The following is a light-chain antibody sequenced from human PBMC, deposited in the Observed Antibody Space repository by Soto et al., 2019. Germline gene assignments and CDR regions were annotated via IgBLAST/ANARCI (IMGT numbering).Light chain of an antibody. CDR3: QSYDSSLSGSKVV. V-gene: IGLV1-40*01. CDR1: SSNIVAGYD. CDR2: GNR. Sequence: QSVLTQPPSVSGAPGQRVTISCTGSSSNIVAGYDVHWYQQLPGTAPKLVIYGNRNRPSGVPDRFSGSKSGTSASLAITGLQAEDEADYYCQSYDSSLSGSKVVFGGGTKVTVL. J-gene: IGLJ2*01.